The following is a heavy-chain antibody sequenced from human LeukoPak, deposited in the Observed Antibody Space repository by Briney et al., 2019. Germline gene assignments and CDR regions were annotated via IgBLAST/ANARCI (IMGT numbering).Heavy chain of an antibody. J-gene: IGHJ4*02. D-gene: IGHD4-11*01. CDR3: ARGFSATVPTRGRFDY. CDR1: GYSISSGYY. V-gene: IGHV4-38-2*02. Sequence: SETLXLTCTVSGYSISSGYYWGWIRRPPGKGREGIGIIYHSGSTDYNPSLKRRGTISVETSKKKVCLKLSSVPAADTAVYYCARGFSATVPTRGRFDYWGQGTLVTVSS. CDR2: IYHSGST.